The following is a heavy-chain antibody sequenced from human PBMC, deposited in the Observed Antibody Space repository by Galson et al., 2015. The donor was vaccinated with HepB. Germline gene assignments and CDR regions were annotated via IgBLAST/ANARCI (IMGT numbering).Heavy chain of an antibody. D-gene: IGHD1-1*01. CDR1: GYNFNYYG. CDR2: IGAWNAET. Sequence: SVKVSCKASGYNFNYYGISWVRQAPGQGPEWMGWIGAWNAETNYNWNLRGRVTLTIDTTTNTAYMELRSLTSDDTALYYCVRDYDTTGQDYFDPWGQGTLVTVSS. CDR3: VRDYDTTGQDYFDP. J-gene: IGHJ5*02. V-gene: IGHV1-18*01.